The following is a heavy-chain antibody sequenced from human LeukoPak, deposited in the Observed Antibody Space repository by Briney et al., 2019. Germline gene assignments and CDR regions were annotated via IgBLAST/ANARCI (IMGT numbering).Heavy chain of an antibody. Sequence: PSETLSLTCSVSGGSISTYYWNWIRQPPGKGLEWIGYKTYSGITNYNPSLKSRITISIDTSKHQCSLKLGSVTAADTAVYYCARSGDSHVYYFDYWGQGTPVTVSS. J-gene: IGHJ4*02. D-gene: IGHD1-26*01. CDR2: KTYSGIT. CDR3: ARSGDSHVYYFDY. CDR1: GGSISTYY. V-gene: IGHV4-59*08.